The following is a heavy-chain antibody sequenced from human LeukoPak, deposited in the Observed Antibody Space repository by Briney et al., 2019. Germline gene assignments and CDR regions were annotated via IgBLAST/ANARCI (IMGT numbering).Heavy chain of an antibody. CDR1: GYTFTGYY. V-gene: IGHV1-2*02. CDR3: ARGEAVVGRN. J-gene: IGHJ4*02. D-gene: IGHD6-19*01. Sequence: ASVKVSCKASGYTFTGYYIHWVRQAPGQGLEWMGWINPNSGGTNYAQKFQGRVTLTRDTSISTAYMELSRLSSDDTAVYYCARGEAVVGRNWGQGTLVIVSS. CDR2: INPNSGGT.